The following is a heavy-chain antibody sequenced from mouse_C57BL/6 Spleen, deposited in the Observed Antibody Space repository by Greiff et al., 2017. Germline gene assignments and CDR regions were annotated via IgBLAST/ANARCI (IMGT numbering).Heavy chain of an antibody. V-gene: IGHV1-82*01. CDR2: IYPGDGDT. CDR1: GYAFSSSR. D-gene: IGHD2-1*01. Sequence: QVQLQQSGPELVKPGASVKISCKASGYAFSSSRMNWVKQRPGKGLEWIGRIYPGDGDTNYNGKLKGKATLTADKSSSTAYMQLSSLTSEDSAVYFCASGGNYEGYFDVWGTGTTVTVSS. J-gene: IGHJ1*03. CDR3: ASGGNYEGYFDV.